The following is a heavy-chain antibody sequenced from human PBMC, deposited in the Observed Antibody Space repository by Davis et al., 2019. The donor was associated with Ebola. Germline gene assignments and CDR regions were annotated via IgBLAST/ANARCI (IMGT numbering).Heavy chain of an antibody. CDR2: ISAYNGNT. CDR1: GYTFTSYD. Sequence: ASVKVSCKASGYTFTSYDISWVRQAPGQGFEWMGWISAYNGNTNYAQKLQGRVTMTTDTSTSTAYMELRSLRSDDTAVYYCARERSGTYLDAFDIWGQGTMVTVSS. J-gene: IGHJ3*02. D-gene: IGHD1-26*01. V-gene: IGHV1-18*01. CDR3: ARERSGTYLDAFDI.